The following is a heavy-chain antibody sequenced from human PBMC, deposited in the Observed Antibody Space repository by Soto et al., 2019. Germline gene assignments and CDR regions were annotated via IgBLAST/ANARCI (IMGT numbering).Heavy chain of an antibody. V-gene: IGHV4-39*01. Sequence: SETLSLTCSVFGDSVTSSNYYWGWFRQPPGKGLEWIGSIYYSGATYDNPSLKRRVTISLDTSKNQFSLTLTSVTAADTAVYYCASLRLDVISYYYYGIDVWGQGTTVTVSS. J-gene: IGHJ6*02. D-gene: IGHD3-16*02. CDR1: GDSVTSSNYY. CDR3: ASLRLDVISYYYYGIDV. CDR2: IYYSGAT.